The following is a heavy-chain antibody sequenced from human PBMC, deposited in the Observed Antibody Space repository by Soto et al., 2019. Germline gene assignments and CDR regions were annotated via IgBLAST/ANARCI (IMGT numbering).Heavy chain of an antibody. D-gene: IGHD4-17*01. CDR1: GYIFTSYW. V-gene: IGHV5-51*01. Sequence: ESLNISLKGSGYIFTSYWIGWVRQMPGKGLEWMGIIYPGDSDTRYSPSFQGQVTISADKSISTAYLQWSSLKASDTAMYYCALTTVTTLPYYFDYWGQGTLVTVSS. CDR3: ALTTVTTLPYYFDY. CDR2: IYPGDSDT. J-gene: IGHJ4*02.